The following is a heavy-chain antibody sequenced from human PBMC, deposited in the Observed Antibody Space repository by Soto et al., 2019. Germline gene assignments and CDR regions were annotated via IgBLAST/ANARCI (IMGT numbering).Heavy chain of an antibody. Sequence: QLQLQESGPGLVKPSETLSLTCTVSGGSISSSSYYWGWIRQPPGKGLEWIGSIYYSGSTYYNPSLKSRVTISVDTSKNQFPLTLSSVTAADTAVYYCARRRGIAAAGPVYYYYYMDVWGKGTTVTVSS. D-gene: IGHD6-13*01. J-gene: IGHJ6*03. CDR1: GGSISSSSYY. CDR3: ARRRGIAAAGPVYYYYYMDV. V-gene: IGHV4-39*01. CDR2: IYYSGST.